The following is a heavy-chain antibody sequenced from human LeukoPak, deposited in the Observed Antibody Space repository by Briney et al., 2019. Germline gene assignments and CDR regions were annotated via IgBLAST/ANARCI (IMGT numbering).Heavy chain of an antibody. D-gene: IGHD2-2*01. CDR2: IDPSDSYT. Sequence: GESLKISCKGSGYSFTSYWIGWVRQMPGKGLEWMGRIDPSDSYTNYSPSFQGHVTISADKSISTAYLQWSSLKASDTAMYYCAIDGDCSSTSCYSLAVWGQGSTVSVSS. CDR1: GYSFTSYW. J-gene: IGHJ6*02. CDR3: AIDGDCSSTSCYSLAV. V-gene: IGHV5-10-1*01.